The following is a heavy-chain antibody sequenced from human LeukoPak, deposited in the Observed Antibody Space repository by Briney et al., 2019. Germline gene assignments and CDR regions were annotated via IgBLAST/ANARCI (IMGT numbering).Heavy chain of an antibody. J-gene: IGHJ3*02. D-gene: IGHD3-10*01. CDR2: IYSGDTP. CDR1: GFTVNNNY. CDR3: ASLRDPSGRQAFDI. Sequence: GGSLRLSCAASGFTVNNNYMSWVRQAPGKGLEWVSLIYSGDTPYYADSVKGRFTISRDNSKNTLYLQMNSLRAEDTAVYYCASLRDPSGRQAFDIWGQGTMVTVSS. V-gene: IGHV3-66*01.